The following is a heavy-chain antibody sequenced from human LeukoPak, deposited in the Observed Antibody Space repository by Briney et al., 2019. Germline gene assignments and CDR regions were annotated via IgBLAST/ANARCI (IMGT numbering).Heavy chain of an antibody. V-gene: IGHV4-59*01. CDR2: IYYSGST. D-gene: IGHD6-13*01. CDR1: GGSISSYY. J-gene: IGHJ4*02. Sequence: PSETLSLTCTVSGGSISSYYWSWIRQPPGKGLEWIGYIYYSGSTNYNPSLKSRVTISVDTSKNQCSLRLSSVTAADTAVYYCARVTGYMTEDYFDYWGQGTLITVSS. CDR3: ARVTGYMTEDYFDY.